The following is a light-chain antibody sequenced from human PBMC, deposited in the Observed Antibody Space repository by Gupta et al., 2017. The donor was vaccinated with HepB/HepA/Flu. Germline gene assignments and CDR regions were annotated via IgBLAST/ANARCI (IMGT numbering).Light chain of an antibody. CDR2: GAS. Sequence: DIQMTQSPSYLSASVGDRVTIPCRASQSISAYLNWYQQKSGRAPRLLIYGASNLQTGVPSRFSGSGSGTDFTLTISNLQPEDFATFYCQQSYIIPYTFGPGTKVEI. J-gene: IGKJ2*01. CDR3: QQSYIIPYT. CDR1: QSISAY. V-gene: IGKV1-39*01.